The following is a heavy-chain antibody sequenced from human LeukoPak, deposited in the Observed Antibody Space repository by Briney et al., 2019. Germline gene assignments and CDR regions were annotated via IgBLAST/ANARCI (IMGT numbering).Heavy chain of an antibody. J-gene: IGHJ5*02. Sequence: ASVKVSCKASGYTFTGYYMHWLRQAPGQGLEWMGRINPNSGGTNYAQKFQGRVTMTRDTSISTAYMELSRLRSDDTAVYYCAREPLGYCSGGSCYPNWFDPWGQGTLVTVSS. D-gene: IGHD2-15*01. CDR1: GYTFTGYY. CDR2: INPNSGGT. V-gene: IGHV1-2*02. CDR3: AREPLGYCSGGSCYPNWFDP.